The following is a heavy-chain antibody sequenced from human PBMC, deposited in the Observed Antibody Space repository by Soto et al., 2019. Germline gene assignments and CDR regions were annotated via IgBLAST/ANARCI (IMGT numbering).Heavy chain of an antibody. CDR1: GYAFTTYG. D-gene: IGHD6-13*01. V-gene: IGHV1-18*01. CDR3: ARGWNAAAGTNWFDH. CDR2: ISAHNGNT. J-gene: IGHJ5*02. Sequence: ASVKVSCKGSGYAFTTYGITWVRQAPGQGLEWMGWISAHNGNTNYAQKLQGRVTVTRDTSTSTAYMELRSLRSEDTAVYYCARGWNAAAGTNWFDHWGQGTLVTVSS.